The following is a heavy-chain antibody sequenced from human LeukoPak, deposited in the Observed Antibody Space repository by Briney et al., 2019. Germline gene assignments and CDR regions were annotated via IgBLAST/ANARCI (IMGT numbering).Heavy chain of an antibody. J-gene: IGHJ4*02. CDR1: GFTFSSYA. V-gene: IGHV3-30-3*01. CDR3: AREAVVTAILDY. D-gene: IGHD2-21*02. Sequence: PGGSLRLSCAASGFTFSSYAMHWVRQAPGKGLEGVEVISYDGSNKYYADSVKGRFTISRDNSKNTLYLQMNSLRAEDTAVYYCAREAVVTAILDYWGQGTLVTVSS. CDR2: ISYDGSNK.